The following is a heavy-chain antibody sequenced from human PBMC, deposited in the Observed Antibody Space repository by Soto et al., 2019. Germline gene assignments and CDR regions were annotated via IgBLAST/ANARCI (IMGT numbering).Heavy chain of an antibody. J-gene: IGHJ2*01. V-gene: IGHV1-18*01. D-gene: IGHD3-9*01. Sequence: ASVKVSCKASGYTFTSYGISWVRQAPGQGLEWMGWISAYNGDTNYAQKLQGRVTMTTDTSTSTAYMELRSLRSDDTSVYYCARADYYILTVYSSYWYFDLWG. CDR1: GYTFTSYG. CDR3: ARADYYILTVYSSYWYFDL. CDR2: ISAYNGDT.